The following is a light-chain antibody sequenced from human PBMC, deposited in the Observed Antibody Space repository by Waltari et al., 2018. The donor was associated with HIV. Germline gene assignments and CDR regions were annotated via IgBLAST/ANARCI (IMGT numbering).Light chain of an antibody. CDR2: GAS. V-gene: IGKV3-15*01. Sequence: EIVMTQSPATLSVSPGERATLSCRASQSVSSNLAWFQQKPGQAPRLLIYGASTRAAGIPARVSGSGSGTEFTLTISSLQSEDFAIYYCQQYHNWPRAFGQGTKVEIK. CDR1: QSVSSN. CDR3: QQYHNWPRA. J-gene: IGKJ1*01.